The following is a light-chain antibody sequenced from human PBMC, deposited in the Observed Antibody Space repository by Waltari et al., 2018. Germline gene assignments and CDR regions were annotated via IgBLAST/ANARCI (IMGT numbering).Light chain of an antibody. CDR3: QTWDTATHVI. Sequence: QVLLTQSPSASASLGASVKLTCPLSSGHSDYAIAWHQQQPEKGPRYLMKVNSGGSHIKGDGIPDRFSGSSSGAERYLTISSLQSEDEADYYCQTWDTATHVIFGGGTKLTVL. CDR1: SGHSDYA. J-gene: IGLJ2*01. CDR2: VNSGGSH. V-gene: IGLV4-69*01.